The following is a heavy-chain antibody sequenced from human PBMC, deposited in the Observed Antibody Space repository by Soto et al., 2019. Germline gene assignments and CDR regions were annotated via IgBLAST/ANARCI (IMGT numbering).Heavy chain of an antibody. J-gene: IGHJ2*01. CDR1: GYTFITYY. CDR3: ARGYFDL. V-gene: IGHV1-46*01. CDR2: ISPSAGTT. Sequence: QVQLVQSGAEVKKPGASVKVSCKASGYTFITYYMHWGRQAPGLGLEWVGTISPSAGTTNYAQKFQGRVTMTRDTSTSTVYMELSSLRSEDTAVYFCARGYFDLWGRGTLVTVSS.